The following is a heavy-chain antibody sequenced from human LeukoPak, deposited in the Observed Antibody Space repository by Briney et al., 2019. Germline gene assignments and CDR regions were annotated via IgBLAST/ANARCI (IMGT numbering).Heavy chain of an antibody. J-gene: IGHJ4*02. V-gene: IGHV4-39*07. D-gene: IGHD5-18*01. CDR3: AREGDIYSYGYLGY. Sequence: KTSETLSLTCTVSGGSISSSTYYWGWIRQPPGKGLEWLGSIYYSGSTYYNPSLKSRVTISVDTSKNQFSLKLSFVTAADTAVYYCAREGDIYSYGYLGYWGQGTLVTVSS. CDR2: IYYSGST. CDR1: GGSISSSTYY.